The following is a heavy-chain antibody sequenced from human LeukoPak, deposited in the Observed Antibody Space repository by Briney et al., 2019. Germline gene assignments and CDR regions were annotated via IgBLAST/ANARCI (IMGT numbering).Heavy chain of an antibody. J-gene: IGHJ4*02. D-gene: IGHD6-13*01. Sequence: PGGSLRLPCAASGFTFSSYAMSWVRQAPGKGLEWVSAISGSGGSTYYADSVKGRFTISRDNSKNTLYLQMNSLRAEDTAVYYCAKSKGQLGNFDYWGQGTLVTVSS. V-gene: IGHV3-23*01. CDR1: GFTFSSYA. CDR3: AKSKGQLGNFDY. CDR2: ISGSGGST.